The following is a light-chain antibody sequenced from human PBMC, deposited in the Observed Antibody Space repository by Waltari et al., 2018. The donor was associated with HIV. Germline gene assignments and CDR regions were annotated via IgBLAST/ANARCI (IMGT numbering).Light chain of an antibody. Sequence: QSALTQPPSPSASPGQSVTISCTGSSSDLDDNTYVSWYQHHPGKALKRLRHEVKKRPSGVLDRCTGSNFGNTAALTVSALQAEDEADYYCSSYAVSNNSEGVFGVGTKLTVL. J-gene: IGLJ2*01. CDR3: SSYAVSNNSEGV. CDR1: SSDLDDNTY. CDR2: EVK. V-gene: IGLV2-8*01.